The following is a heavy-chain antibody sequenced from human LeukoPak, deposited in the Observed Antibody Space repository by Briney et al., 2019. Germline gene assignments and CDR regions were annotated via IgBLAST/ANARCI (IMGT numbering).Heavy chain of an antibody. CDR1: GYTLTELS. CDR3: ATADNWNPTGGYGMDV. V-gene: IGHV1-24*01. J-gene: IGHJ6*04. Sequence: ASVKVSCKVSGYTLTELSMHWVRQAPGKGLEWMGGFDPEDGETIYAQKLQGRVTMTEDTSTDTAYMELSSLRSEDTAVYYCATADNWNPTGGYGMDVWGKGTTVTVSS. CDR2: FDPEDGET. D-gene: IGHD1-1*01.